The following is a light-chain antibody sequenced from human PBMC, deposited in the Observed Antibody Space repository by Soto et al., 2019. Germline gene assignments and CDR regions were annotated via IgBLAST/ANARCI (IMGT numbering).Light chain of an antibody. Sequence: ILLPQSPGPLSLSPGARATLSCRASQSVSSSYLAWYQQKPGQAPRLLIYGASSRATGIPDRFSGSGSGTDFTLTISRLEPEDLAVYYGQQYGSSPLWTFGQGTKVDIK. V-gene: IGKV3-20*01. CDR2: GAS. CDR1: QSVSSSY. J-gene: IGKJ1*01. CDR3: QQYGSSPLWT.